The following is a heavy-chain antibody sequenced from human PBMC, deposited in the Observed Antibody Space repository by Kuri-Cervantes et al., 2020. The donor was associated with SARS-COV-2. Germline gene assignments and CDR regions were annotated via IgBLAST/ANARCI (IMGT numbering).Heavy chain of an antibody. Sequence: SETLSLTCAVYGGSFSGYYWSWTRQPPGKGLEWIGEINHSGSTNYNPSLKSRVTISVDTSKNQFSLKLSSVTAADTAVYYCARGRQFWDIVVVVAARWFDPWGQGTLFTVSS. J-gene: IGHJ5*02. CDR3: ARGRQFWDIVVVVAARWFDP. D-gene: IGHD2-15*01. CDR2: INHSGST. CDR1: GGSFSGYY. V-gene: IGHV4-34*01.